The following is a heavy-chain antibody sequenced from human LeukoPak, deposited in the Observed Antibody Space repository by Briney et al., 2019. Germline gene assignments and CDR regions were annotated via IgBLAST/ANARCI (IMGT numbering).Heavy chain of an antibody. J-gene: IGHJ4*02. CDR2: ITTSTGKP. V-gene: IGHV7-4-1*02. CDR3: ARDASMINFDY. CDR1: RYTFTVYS. Sequence: ASVKVSCKASRYTFTVYSINWLRQAPGQGLEWMGWITTSTGKPTYAQGFTGRFVFSLDTSVSTTYLHINSLKAEDTAVYYCARDASMINFDYWGQGSLDTVSS. D-gene: IGHD3-16*01.